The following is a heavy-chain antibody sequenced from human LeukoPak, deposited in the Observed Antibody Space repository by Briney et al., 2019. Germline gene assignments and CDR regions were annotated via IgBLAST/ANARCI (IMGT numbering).Heavy chain of an antibody. V-gene: IGHV3-23*01. CDR1: GLTFSNHA. J-gene: IGHJ3*02. D-gene: IGHD2-2*01. Sequence: GGSLRLSCAASGLTFSNHAMGWVRQAPGKGLEWISEISGSGGSTYYADSVKGRFTISRDNAKNSLYLQMNSLRAEDTALYYCAREGCSSTSYTRDCAFDIWGQGTMVTVSS. CDR2: ISGSGGST. CDR3: AREGCSSTSYTRDCAFDI.